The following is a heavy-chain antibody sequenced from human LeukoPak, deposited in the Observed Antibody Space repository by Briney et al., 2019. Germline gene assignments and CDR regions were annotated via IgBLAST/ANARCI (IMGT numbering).Heavy chain of an antibody. J-gene: IGHJ4*02. D-gene: IGHD1-1*01. V-gene: IGHV3-7*03. CDR2: LNLDGSDK. Sequence: GGSLRLSCVVSGFTFSESWMSWVRQAPGKGLGWVASLNLDGSDKYYVDSVKGRFTISRDNAKNSLYLQMDSPRVEDTAVYYCAKGERYPDYWGQGTLVTVSS. CDR1: GFTFSESW. CDR3: AKGERYPDY.